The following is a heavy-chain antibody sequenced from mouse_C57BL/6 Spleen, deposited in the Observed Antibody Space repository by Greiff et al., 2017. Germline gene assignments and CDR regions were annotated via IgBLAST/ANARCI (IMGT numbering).Heavy chain of an antibody. V-gene: IGHV1-66*01. CDR2: IYPGSGNT. Sequence: QVQLQQSGPELVKPGASVKISCKASGYSFTSYYIHWVKQRPGQGLEWIGWIYPGSGNTKYNEKFKGKATLTADTSSSTAYMQLSSLTSEDSAVYYCARWGVDYAMDYWGQGTSVTVSS. J-gene: IGHJ4*01. CDR1: GYSFTSYY. CDR3: ARWGVDYAMDY.